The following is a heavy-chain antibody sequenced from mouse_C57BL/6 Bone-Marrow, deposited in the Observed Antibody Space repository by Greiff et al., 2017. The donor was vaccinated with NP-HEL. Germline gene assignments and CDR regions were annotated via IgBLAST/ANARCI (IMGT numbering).Heavy chain of an antibody. J-gene: IGHJ2*01. Sequence: QVQLQQSGAELVRPGTSVKVSCKASGYAFTNYLIEWVKQRPGQGLEWIGVINPGSGGTNYNEKFKGKATLTADKSSSTAYMQLSSLTSEDSAVYCCATSLYYFDDWGQGTTLTVSS. CDR2: INPGSGGT. CDR1: GYAFTNYL. V-gene: IGHV1-54*01. CDR3: ATSLYYFDD.